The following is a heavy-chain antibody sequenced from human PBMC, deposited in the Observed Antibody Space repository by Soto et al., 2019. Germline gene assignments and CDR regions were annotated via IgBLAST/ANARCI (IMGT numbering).Heavy chain of an antibody. J-gene: IGHJ4*02. V-gene: IGHV3-72*01. CDR2: SRDRANGYTT. CDR1: GFTLSDHY. D-gene: IGHD2-21*01. CDR3: GRSRSASSHIAFDF. Sequence: EVQLVESGGDLVQPGGSLRLSCEASGFTLSDHYMDWVRQAPGKGLEWVGRSRDRANGYTTEYAASVKGRFTISRDDSKNSLYLQMNSLKTEDTAVYYCGRSRSASSHIAFDFWGKGTLLTVSS.